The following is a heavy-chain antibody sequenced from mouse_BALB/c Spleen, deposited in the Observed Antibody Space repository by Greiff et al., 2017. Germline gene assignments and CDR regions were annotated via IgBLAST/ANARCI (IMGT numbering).Heavy chain of an antibody. V-gene: IGHV1S132*01. Sequence: QVQLKQSGAELVKPGASVKLSCTTSGYTFTSYWIQWVKQRPGQGLGWIGEIFPGTGTTYYNEKFKGKATLTIDTSSSTAYMQLSSLTSEDSAVDFCARRGGTPLAYWGQGTLVTVSA. CDR1: GYTFTSYW. D-gene: IGHD1-1*01. CDR3: ARRGGTPLAY. J-gene: IGHJ3*01. CDR2: IFPGTGTT.